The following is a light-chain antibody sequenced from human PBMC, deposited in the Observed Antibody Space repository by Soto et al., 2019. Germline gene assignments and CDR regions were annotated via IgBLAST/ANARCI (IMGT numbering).Light chain of an antibody. Sequence: EIVMTQSPATLSVSPGEEDTLSCKASQNVYNNLAWYQQRPGQPPRLLIYDASTRATGISARFSGSGYGTEFTLTISSVQSEDFAVYFCQQCRTWPLTFGGGTKV. CDR3: QQCRTWPLT. CDR2: DAS. V-gene: IGKV3-15*01. J-gene: IGKJ4*01. CDR1: QNVYNN.